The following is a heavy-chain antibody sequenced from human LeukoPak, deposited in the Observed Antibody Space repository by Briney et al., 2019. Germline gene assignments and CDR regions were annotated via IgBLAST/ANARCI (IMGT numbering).Heavy chain of an antibody. D-gene: IGHD3-3*01. CDR1: GFTFSSYE. J-gene: IGHJ6*03. Sequence: QPGGSLRLSCAASGFTFSSYEMNWVRQAPGKGLEWVSYISSSGSTIYYADSVKGRFTISRDNAKNSLYLQMNSLRAEDTAVYYCARVQTRFLEWLSPLPLPAPMDVWGKGTTVTVSS. V-gene: IGHV3-48*03. CDR3: ARVQTRFLEWLSPLPLPAPMDV. CDR2: ISSSGSTI.